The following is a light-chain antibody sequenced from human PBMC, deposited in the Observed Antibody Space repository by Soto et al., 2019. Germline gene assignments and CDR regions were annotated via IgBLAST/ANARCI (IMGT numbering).Light chain of an antibody. CDR2: GAS. CDR3: KQYSSSPPIT. CDR1: ESVIKY. Sequence: EIVLTQSPGTLSLSPGERATISCRASESVIKYLAWYQRKPGQAPRLLIHGASSRATGIPDRFSGSGSGTDFTLTINRLEPEDFAVYYCKQYSSSPPITFGQGTRLEIK. V-gene: IGKV3-20*01. J-gene: IGKJ5*01.